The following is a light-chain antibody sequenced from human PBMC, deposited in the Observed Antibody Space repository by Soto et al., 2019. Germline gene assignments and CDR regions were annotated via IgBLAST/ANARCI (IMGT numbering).Light chain of an antibody. V-gene: IGKV3-11*01. J-gene: IGKJ3*01. CDR2: DAS. CDR3: QRRSNWPFIFT. Sequence: EIVLTQSPATLSLSPGERATLSCRASQSVGRFLAWYQQKPGQAPRLLIYDASYRATAVPARFSGSGSGTDLTLTISSRGPEDFEVYYCQRRSNWPFIFTFGPGTKVDIK. CDR1: QSVGRF.